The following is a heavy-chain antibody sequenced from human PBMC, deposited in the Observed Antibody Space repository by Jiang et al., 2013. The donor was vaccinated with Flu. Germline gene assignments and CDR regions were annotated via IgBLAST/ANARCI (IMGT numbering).Heavy chain of an antibody. J-gene: IGHJ4*02. CDR3: ARERYESTMVRGVPKYYFDY. V-gene: IGHV3-66*01. CDR2: IYSGGST. Sequence: VQLLESGGGLVQPGGSLRLSCAASRFTVSSNYMSWVRQAPGKGLEWVSVIYSGGSTYYADSVKGRFTISRDNSKNTLYLQMNSLRAEDTAVYYCARERYESTMVRGVPKYYFDYWGQGTLV. D-gene: IGHD3-10*01. CDR1: RFTVSSNY.